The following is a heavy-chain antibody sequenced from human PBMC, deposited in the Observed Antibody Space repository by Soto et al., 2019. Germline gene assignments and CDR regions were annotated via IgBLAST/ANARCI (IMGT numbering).Heavy chain of an antibody. CDR2: ISYDGSNK. V-gene: IGHV3-30*03. J-gene: IGHJ3*02. CDR3: AVDYYDRGACDI. Sequence: QVQLVESGGGVVQPGRSLRLSCAASGFTFSSYGMHWVRQAPGKGLEWVAVISYDGSNKDYADSVKGRFTISSDNSKTALYLQMNSLSAEDTAVYYCAVDYYDRGACDIWGQGTMVAVGS. D-gene: IGHD3-22*01. CDR1: GFTFSSYG.